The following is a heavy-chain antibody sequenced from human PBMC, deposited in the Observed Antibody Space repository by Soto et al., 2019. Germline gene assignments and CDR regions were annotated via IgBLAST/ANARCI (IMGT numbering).Heavy chain of an antibody. CDR1: GGSISSGGYY. CDR3: ARGSNRVTIFGVVITSDYFDY. J-gene: IGHJ4*02. D-gene: IGHD3-3*01. Sequence: SETLSLTCTVSGGSISSGGYYWSWIRQHPGKGLEWIGYIYYSGSTNYNPSLKSRVTISVDTSKNQFSLKLSPVTAADTAVYYCARGSNRVTIFGVVITSDYFDYWSQGTLVTVSS. CDR2: IYYSGST. V-gene: IGHV4-31*03.